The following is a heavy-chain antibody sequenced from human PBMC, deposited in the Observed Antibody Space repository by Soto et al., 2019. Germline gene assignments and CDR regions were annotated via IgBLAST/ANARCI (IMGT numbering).Heavy chain of an antibody. Sequence: ASVKVSCKASGYTFTSYAMNWVRQAPGQRLEWMGWINAGNGNTKYSQKFQGRVTITRDTSTSTAYMELSSLRSEDTAVYYCATGTFNYYDSSGHTILDVWGQGTTVTVSS. CDR2: INAGNGNT. V-gene: IGHV1-3*01. CDR1: GYTFTSYA. CDR3: ATGTFNYYDSSGHTILDV. J-gene: IGHJ6*02. D-gene: IGHD3-22*01.